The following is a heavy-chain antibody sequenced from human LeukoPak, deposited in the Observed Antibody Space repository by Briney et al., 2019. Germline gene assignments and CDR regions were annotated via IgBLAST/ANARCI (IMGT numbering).Heavy chain of an antibody. Sequence: PSETLSLTCSVSGGSLRSGSYHWTWIRQPAGKGLEWIGRIFNGGSSNNGGSTNYNPSLKSRATISQDTSKNQFSLSLTSATAADTAVYYCALRNFGNGFHIWGQGTLVTVSS. V-gene: IGHV4-61*02. CDR1: GGSLRSGSYH. CDR3: ALRNFGNGFHI. CDR2: FNGGSSNNGGST. D-gene: IGHD3-3*01. J-gene: IGHJ3*02.